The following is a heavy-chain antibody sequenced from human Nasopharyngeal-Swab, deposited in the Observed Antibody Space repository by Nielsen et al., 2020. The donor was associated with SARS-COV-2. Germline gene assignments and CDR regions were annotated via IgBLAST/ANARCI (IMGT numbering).Heavy chain of an antibody. CDR3: ARDTGGPPNYFDP. Sequence: GESLKISCVASGFTFSGYTMNWVRQAPEKGLEWISSISSTTPYIYYADSVKGRFTISRDNAKNSLYLQMNFLRVEDTAMYYCARDTGGPPNYFDPWGQGTLVTVSS. D-gene: IGHD1-7*01. J-gene: IGHJ5*02. CDR2: ISSTTPYI. V-gene: IGHV3-21*01. CDR1: GFTFSGYT.